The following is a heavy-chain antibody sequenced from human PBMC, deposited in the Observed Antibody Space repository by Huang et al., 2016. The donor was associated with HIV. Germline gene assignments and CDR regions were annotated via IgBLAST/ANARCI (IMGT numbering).Heavy chain of an antibody. V-gene: IGHV3-23*01. D-gene: IGHD6-13*01. CDR3: AKDPYSSSWFDHFDY. CDR1: GFTFSSYA. CDR2: ISGGCGST. J-gene: IGHJ4*02. Sequence: EVQLLESGGGLVQPGGSLGLSWAASGFTFSSYAMRWVRQAPGKGLEWVAVISGGCGSTSYADSVKGRFTISRDNSKNTLYLQMNSLRAEDAAVYYCAKDPYSSSWFDHFDYWGQGTLVTVSS.